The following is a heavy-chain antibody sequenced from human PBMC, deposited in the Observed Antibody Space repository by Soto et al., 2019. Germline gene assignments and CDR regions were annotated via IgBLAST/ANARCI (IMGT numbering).Heavy chain of an antibody. V-gene: IGHV1-24*01. CDR2: FDPEDGET. D-gene: IGHD6-13*01. J-gene: IGHJ6*02. Sequence: GASVKVSCKASGYSFTSYGISWVRQAPGKGLEWMGGFDPEDGETIYAQKFRGRVTMTEDTSTDTAYMELSSLRSEDTAVYYCATAIAAAGTGYYYYGMDVWGQGTTVTVSS. CDR3: ATAIAAAGTGYYYYGMDV. CDR1: GYSFTSYG.